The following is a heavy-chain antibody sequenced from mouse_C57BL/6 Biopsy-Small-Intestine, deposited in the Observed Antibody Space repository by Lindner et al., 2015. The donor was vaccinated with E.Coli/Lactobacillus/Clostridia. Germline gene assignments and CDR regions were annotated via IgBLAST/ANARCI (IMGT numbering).Heavy chain of an antibody. CDR3: AKGNYYAYFDS. Sequence: VQLQESGAELVRPGASVKLSCTVSGFNIKHSLIHWVKQRPEQGLEWIGWIDPEDGDTRYAPKFQDRSTVTADTSSNTAYLQLSSLTSEDTAIYYCAKGNYYAYFDSWGQGTTLTVSS. CDR2: IDPEDGDT. J-gene: IGHJ2*01. D-gene: IGHD1-1*01. V-gene: IGHV14-3*01. CDR1: GFNIKHSL.